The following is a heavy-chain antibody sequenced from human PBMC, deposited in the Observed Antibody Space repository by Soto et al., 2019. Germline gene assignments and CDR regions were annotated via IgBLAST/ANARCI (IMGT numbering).Heavy chain of an antibody. Sequence: QVQLQQSGAGLLKPSETLSLTCAVYGESFSGYIWTWIRQTPGKGLQWIGQINHSGSASYNPSLKSRVTISVHTANSQFALELSSLTAADTAVYYCARGLITGSHYSGGWYYFDSWGQGTQVTVSS. V-gene: IGHV4-34*01. CDR1: GESFSGYI. CDR3: ARGLITGSHYSGGWYYFDS. CDR2: INHSGSA. J-gene: IGHJ4*02. D-gene: IGHD6-19*01.